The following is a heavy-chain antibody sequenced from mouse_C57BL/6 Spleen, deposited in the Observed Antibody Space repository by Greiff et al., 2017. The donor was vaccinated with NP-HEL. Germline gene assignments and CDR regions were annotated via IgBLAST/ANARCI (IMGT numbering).Heavy chain of an antibody. CDR2: INPNNGGT. J-gene: IGHJ2*01. Sequence: VQLQQSGPELVKPGASVKISCKASGYTFTDYYMNWVKQSHGKSLEWIGDINPNNGGTSYNQKFKGKATLTVDKSSSTAYMELRSLTSEDSAVYNCARKEYYFDYWGQGTTLTVSA. CDR3: ARKEYYFDY. V-gene: IGHV1-26*01. CDR1: GYTFTDYY.